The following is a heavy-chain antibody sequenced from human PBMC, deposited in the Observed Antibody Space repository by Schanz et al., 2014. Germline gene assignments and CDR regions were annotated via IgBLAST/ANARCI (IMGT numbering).Heavy chain of an antibody. Sequence: QVQLVQSGAEVKKPGASVKVSCKASGYTFTSYSMHWVRQAPGQGLEWMGWITSFNVKTNSAQSLQGRVSLTTDTSTGTAYMELRSLRSDDTAVYYCARSTMPGTFDIWGQGTMVTVSS. CDR1: GYTFTSYS. CDR2: ITSFNVKT. V-gene: IGHV1-18*04. D-gene: IGHD2-2*01. CDR3: ARSTMPGTFDI. J-gene: IGHJ3*02.